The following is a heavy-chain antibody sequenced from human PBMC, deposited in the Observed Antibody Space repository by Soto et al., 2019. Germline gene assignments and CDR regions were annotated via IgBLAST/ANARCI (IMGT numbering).Heavy chain of an antibody. J-gene: IGHJ4*02. D-gene: IGHD6-19*01. CDR1: GASFSSYY. CDR2: ISYSGST. V-gene: IGHV4-59*01. Sequence: QVQLQESGPGLVKPSETLSLTCTVSGASFSSYYWSWIRQSPGKGLEWIGHISYSGSTNYNPSLKSRVTISVDSSKSQFSLKLSSVTAADAAVYYCARGQGQWLVLWGQGTLVTVSS. CDR3: ARGQGQWLVL.